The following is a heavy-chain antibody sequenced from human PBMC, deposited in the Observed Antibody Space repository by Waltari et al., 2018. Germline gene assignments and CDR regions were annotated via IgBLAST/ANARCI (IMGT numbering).Heavy chain of an antibody. D-gene: IGHD2-15*01. CDR1: GFTFTNAW. CDR2: IQRNTDGGTT. CDR3: TTDTPYLNYMDV. Sequence: QLVESGGGLVKPGGSLRLSCAASGFTFTNAWMSWGRQAPGKGGEGVGRIQRNTDGGTTDSAAPVKGRFTISRDDSKTTVFLQMNSLKSEDTAVYYCTTDTPYLNYMDVWGRGTTVTVSS. J-gene: IGHJ6*03. V-gene: IGHV3-15*01.